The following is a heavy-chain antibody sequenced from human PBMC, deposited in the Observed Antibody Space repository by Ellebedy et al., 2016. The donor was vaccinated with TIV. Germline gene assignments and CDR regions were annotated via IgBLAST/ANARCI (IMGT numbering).Heavy chain of an antibody. D-gene: IGHD3-10*01. J-gene: IGHJ4*02. CDR1: GFTFSDYW. CDR2: IKPGGNEK. CDR3: ATDEGIY. V-gene: IGHV3-7*03. Sequence: PGGSLRLSCAASGFTFSDYWMNWVRQAPGKGLEWVANIKPGGNEKFYVGSVVGRFTISRDNANNSLYLQMDSLRAEDTAVYDCATDEGIYWGQGTLVTVSS.